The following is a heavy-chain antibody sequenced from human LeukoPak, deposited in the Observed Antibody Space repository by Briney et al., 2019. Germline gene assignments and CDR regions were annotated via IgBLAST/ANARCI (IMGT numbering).Heavy chain of an antibody. J-gene: IGHJ5*02. CDR1: GFTFKNYG. Sequence: PGGSLRLSCAASGFTFKNYGMHWVRQAPGKGLEWVAMTWYDGSNKYYADSVKGRFTISRDNSKNTLSLQMNNLRVEDTAIYYCASGTSGGANTLDPCGQGTLATVSS. CDR3: ASGTSGGANTLDP. CDR2: TWYDGSNK. V-gene: IGHV3-33*01. D-gene: IGHD1-1*01.